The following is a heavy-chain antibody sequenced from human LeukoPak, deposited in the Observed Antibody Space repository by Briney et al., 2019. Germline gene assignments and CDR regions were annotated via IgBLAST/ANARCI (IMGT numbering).Heavy chain of an antibody. J-gene: IGHJ4*02. CDR3: ASSYCSGGHCYPQQTVYYFDF. CDR1: GYTFTSYG. V-gene: IGHV7-4-1*02. Sequence: GASVKVSCKASGYTFTSYGMNWVRQAPGQGLEYMGWIHTITGNPTYAQGFTGRFVFSLDTSVSTAYLQISSLKAEDTAVYYCASSYCSGGHCYPQQTVYYFDFWGQGTLVTVSS. D-gene: IGHD2-15*01. CDR2: IHTITGNP.